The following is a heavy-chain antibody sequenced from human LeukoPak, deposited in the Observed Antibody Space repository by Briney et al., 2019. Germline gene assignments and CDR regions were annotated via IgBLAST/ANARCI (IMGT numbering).Heavy chain of an antibody. J-gene: IGHJ6*03. CDR1: GYSISSGYY. CDR3: ARDTPQPTTSYFDWLPNYYYYYYMDV. V-gene: IGHV4-38-2*02. D-gene: IGHD3-9*01. Sequence: MASETLSLTCTVSGYSISSGYYWGWIRQPPGKGLEWIGSIYHSGSTYYNPSLKSRVTISVDTSKNQFSLKLSSVTAADTAVYYCARDTPQPTTSYFDWLPNYYYYYYMDVWGKGTTVTISS. CDR2: IYHSGST.